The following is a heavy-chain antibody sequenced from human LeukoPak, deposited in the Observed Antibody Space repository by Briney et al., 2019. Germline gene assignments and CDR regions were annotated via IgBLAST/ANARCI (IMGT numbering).Heavy chain of an antibody. CDR1: GGAFSSYA. CDR3: ARRVTVTTDFDY. D-gene: IGHD4-17*01. J-gene: IGHJ4*02. CDR2: IIPIFGTA. Sequence: SVKVSCKASGGAFSSYAISWVRQAPGQGLEWMGGIIPIFGTANYAQKFQGRVTITADESTSTAYMELSSLRSEDTAVYYCARRVTVTTDFDYWGQGTLVTVSS. V-gene: IGHV1-69*13.